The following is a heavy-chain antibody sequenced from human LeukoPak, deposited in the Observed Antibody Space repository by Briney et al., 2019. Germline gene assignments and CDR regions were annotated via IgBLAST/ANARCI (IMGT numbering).Heavy chain of an antibody. Sequence: GGSLRLSCAASGFTFSSFGMHWVRQAPGMGLEWVAVIWSDGNNKYYADSVKGRFTISRDNSKNTLYLQMNSLRAEDTAVYYCARDMTYYYGMDVWGQGTTVTVSS. V-gene: IGHV3-33*01. CDR2: IWSDGNNK. CDR3: ARDMTYYYGMDV. D-gene: IGHD3-16*01. CDR1: GFTFSSFG. J-gene: IGHJ6*02.